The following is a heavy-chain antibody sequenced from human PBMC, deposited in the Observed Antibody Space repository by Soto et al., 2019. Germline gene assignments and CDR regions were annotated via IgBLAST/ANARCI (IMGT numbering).Heavy chain of an antibody. CDR3: ARASASSKLRGVVIN. CDR1: GASIITDNW. J-gene: IGHJ4*02. D-gene: IGHD3-10*01. V-gene: IGHV4-4*02. CDR2: IYHSGNT. Sequence: QVQLQESGPGLVKPSGTLSLTCALSGASIITDNWWSWVRQPPGKEMEWIGEIYHSGNTNFNPSGKSRVTISVGTSKNQFSLTVSSVTAADTAIYYCARASASSKLRGVVINWGQGTLVTVSS.